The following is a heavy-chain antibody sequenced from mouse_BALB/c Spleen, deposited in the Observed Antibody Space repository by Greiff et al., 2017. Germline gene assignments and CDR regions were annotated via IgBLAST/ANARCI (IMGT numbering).Heavy chain of an antibody. J-gene: IGHJ4*01. D-gene: IGHD1-1*01. CDR1: GFNIKDTY. Sequence: VQLKESGAELVKPGASVKLSCTASGFNIKDTYMHWVKQRPEQGLEWIGRIDPANGNTKYDPKFQGKATITADTSSNTAYLQLSSLTSEDTAVYYCAFYGSSPYAMDYWGQGTSVTVSS. CDR2: IDPANGNT. CDR3: AFYGSSPYAMDY. V-gene: IGHV14-3*02.